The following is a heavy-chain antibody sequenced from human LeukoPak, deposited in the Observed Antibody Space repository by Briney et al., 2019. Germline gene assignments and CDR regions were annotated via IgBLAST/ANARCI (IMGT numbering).Heavy chain of an antibody. CDR1: GGSISSYY. CDR2: IYYTGST. CDR3: ARATEFDY. J-gene: IGHJ4*02. V-gene: IGHV4-59*12. Sequence: SETLSLTCTISGGSISSYYWSWIRQPPGKGLEWIGYIYYTGSTNHNPSLKSRVTISVDTSKNQFSLKLSSVTAADTAVYYCARATEFDYWGQGTLVTVSS.